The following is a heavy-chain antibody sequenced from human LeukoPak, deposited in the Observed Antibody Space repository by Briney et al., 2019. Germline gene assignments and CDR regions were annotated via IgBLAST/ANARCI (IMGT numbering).Heavy chain of an antibody. CDR3: ARGRLLWFGGNWLDP. CDR1: GGSFSGYY. D-gene: IGHD3-10*01. V-gene: IGHV4-34*01. Sequence: SETLSLTCAVYGGSFSGYYWSWIRQPPGKGLEWIGEINHSGSTNYNPSLKSRVTISVDTSKNLFSLKLSSVTAADTAVYYCARGRLLWFGGNWLDPWGQGTLVTVSS. CDR2: INHSGST. J-gene: IGHJ5*02.